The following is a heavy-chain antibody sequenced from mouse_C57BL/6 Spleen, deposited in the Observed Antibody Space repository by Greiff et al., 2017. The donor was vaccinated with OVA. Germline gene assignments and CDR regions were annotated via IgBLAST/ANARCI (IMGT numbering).Heavy chain of an antibody. CDR3: ARRRSNLYYFDY. V-gene: IGHV1-18*01. CDR1: GYTFTDYN. CDR2: INPNNGGT. D-gene: IGHD2-5*01. J-gene: IGHJ2*01. Sequence: EVQRVESGPELVKPGASVKIPCKASGYTFTDYNMDWVKQSHGKSLEWIGDINPNNGGTIYNQKFKGKATLTVDKSSSTAYMELRSLTSEDTAVYYCARRRSNLYYFDYWGQGTTLTVSS.